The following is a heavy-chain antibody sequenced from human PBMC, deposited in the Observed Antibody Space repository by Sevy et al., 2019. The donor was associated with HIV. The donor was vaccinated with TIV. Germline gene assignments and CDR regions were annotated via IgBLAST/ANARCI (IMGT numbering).Heavy chain of an antibody. CDR3: AREPGYCSGGSCYSDDY. J-gene: IGHJ4*02. CDR1: GFTVSSNY. Sequence: GSLRLSCAASGFTVSSNYMSWVRQAPGKGLEWVSVIYSGGSTYYADSVKGRFTISRDNSKNTLYLQMNSLRAEDTAVYYCAREPGYCSGGSCYSDDYWGQGTLVTVSS. D-gene: IGHD2-15*01. CDR2: IYSGGST. V-gene: IGHV3-53*01.